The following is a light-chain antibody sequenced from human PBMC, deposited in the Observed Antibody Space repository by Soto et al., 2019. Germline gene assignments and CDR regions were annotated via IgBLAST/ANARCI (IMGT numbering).Light chain of an antibody. CDR1: SSNIGSNY. Sequence: QSVLSPPPSASGTPGQRVTISCSGSSSNIGSNYVYWYRQLPGTAPKLLIYSNNQRPSGVPDRFSGSKSGTSASLAISGLRSVNEAEYYSAAWDDSLSCCSVVGTGTKVTV. CDR3: AAWDDSLSCCSV. J-gene: IGLJ1*01. CDR2: SNN. V-gene: IGLV1-47*02.